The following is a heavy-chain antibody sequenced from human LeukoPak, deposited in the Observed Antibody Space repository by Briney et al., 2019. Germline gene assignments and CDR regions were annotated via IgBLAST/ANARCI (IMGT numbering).Heavy chain of an antibody. J-gene: IGHJ4*02. Sequence: PGGSLRLSCAASGFTVSSSYMSWVRRAPGKGLEYVSVIYSGGNTYYAGSVKGRFTISRDNSKNTVYLQMNSLRAEDTAVYYCARLIAATGRLYFDYWGQGTLVTVSS. CDR2: IYSGGNT. D-gene: IGHD6-13*01. CDR1: GFTVSSSY. V-gene: IGHV3-53*01. CDR3: ARLIAATGRLYFDY.